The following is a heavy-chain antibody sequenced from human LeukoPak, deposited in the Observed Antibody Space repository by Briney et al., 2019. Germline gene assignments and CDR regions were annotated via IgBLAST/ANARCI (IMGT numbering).Heavy chain of an antibody. CDR3: ARGARKGDDYGGFFEY. CDR2: ISYDGNNK. D-gene: IGHD4-23*01. V-gene: IGHV3-30*04. Sequence: GGSLRLSCAASGFTFSSYAMHWVRQAPGKGLEWVAVISYDGNNKYNADSVKGRFTISRDNSKNTLYLQMNSLRAEDTAVYYCARGARKGDDYGGFFEYWGQGTLVTVSS. CDR1: GFTFSSYA. J-gene: IGHJ4*02.